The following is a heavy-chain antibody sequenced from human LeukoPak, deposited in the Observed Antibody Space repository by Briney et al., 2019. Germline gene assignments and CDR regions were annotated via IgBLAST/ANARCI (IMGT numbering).Heavy chain of an antibody. Sequence: SQTLSLTCTVSGGSINSAGYNWYWIRQHPGKGLEWIGYIYYSGSTYYNPSLKSRLTISIDTSKNQFSLRPSSVTAADTAVYYCARDLGRYCSSTTCPRWFDPWGQGTLVTVSS. CDR3: ARDLGRYCSSTTCPRWFDP. CDR2: IYYSGST. J-gene: IGHJ5*02. D-gene: IGHD2-2*01. V-gene: IGHV4-31*03. CDR1: GGSINSAGYN.